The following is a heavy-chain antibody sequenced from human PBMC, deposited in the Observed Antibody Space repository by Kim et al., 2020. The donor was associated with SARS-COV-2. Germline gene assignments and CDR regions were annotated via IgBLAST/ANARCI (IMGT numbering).Heavy chain of an antibody. D-gene: IGHD2-15*01. J-gene: IGHJ6*02. CDR1: GYTFTSYA. CDR3: ARVMTTHHITKYCSGGSCYSASGLWGMDV. V-gene: IGHV7-4-1*02. Sequence: ASVKVSCKASGYTFTSYAMNWVRQAPGQGLEWMGWINTNTGNPTYAQGFTGRFVFSLDTSVSTAYLQISSLKAEDTAVYYCARVMTTHHITKYCSGGSCYSASGLWGMDVWGQGTTVTVSS. CDR2: INTNTGNP.